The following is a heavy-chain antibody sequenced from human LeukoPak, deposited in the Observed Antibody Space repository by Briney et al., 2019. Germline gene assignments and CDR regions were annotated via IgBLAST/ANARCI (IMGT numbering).Heavy chain of an antibody. CDR1: GFTFSSYA. J-gene: IGHJ4*02. CDR3: ARSGYSSSWYMF. CDR2: ISGSGGST. D-gene: IGHD6-13*01. V-gene: IGHV3-23*01. Sequence: PGGSLRLSWAASGFTFSSYAMSWVRQAPGKGLEWVSAISGSGGSTYYADSVKGRFTISRDNAQNSLYLQMNSLRAEDTAFYYCARSGYSSSWYMFWGQGSLVTVSS.